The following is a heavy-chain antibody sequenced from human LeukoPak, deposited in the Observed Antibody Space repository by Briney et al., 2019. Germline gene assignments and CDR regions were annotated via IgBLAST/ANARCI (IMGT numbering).Heavy chain of an antibody. Sequence: GGSLRLSCTTSGLTFTKYSMQWVRQAPGKGLEWVAFVRFDSSQIYYADSVKGRFTISRDNSKSTLYLQMVSLRAEDTAVYYCAKDTLRSTEGYFWGQGILVTVSS. CDR3: AKDTLRSTEGYF. CDR1: GLTFTKYS. CDR2: VRFDSSQI. J-gene: IGHJ4*02. V-gene: IGHV3-30*02. D-gene: IGHD3-22*01.